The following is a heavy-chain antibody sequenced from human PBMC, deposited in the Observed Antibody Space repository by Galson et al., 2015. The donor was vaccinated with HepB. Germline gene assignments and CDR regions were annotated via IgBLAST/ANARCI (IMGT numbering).Heavy chain of an antibody. V-gene: IGHV3-64D*06. Sequence: SLRLSCAASGFIFSRYAMHWVRQAPGKGLEYVSAISSNGGSTYYADSVKGRFTIFRDNSKNTLYLQMSSLRAEDTAVYYCVNSPGWDQHWGQGTLVTVSS. CDR2: ISSNGGST. J-gene: IGHJ1*01. CDR1: GFIFSRYA. D-gene: IGHD6-19*01. CDR3: VNSPGWDQH.